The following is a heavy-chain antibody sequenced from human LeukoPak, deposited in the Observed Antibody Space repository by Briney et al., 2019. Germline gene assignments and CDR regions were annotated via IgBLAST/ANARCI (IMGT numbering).Heavy chain of an antibody. CDR3: ARVGWYAFDI. D-gene: IGHD2-2*03. Sequence: SETLSLTCTVSGGSISSYYWSWIRQPAGKGLEWIGRIYNSRTTNYNPSLKSRVTMSVDTSKNQFSLKPSSVTAADTAVYYCARVGWYAFDIWGQGTMVTVSS. CDR1: GGSISSYY. J-gene: IGHJ3*02. V-gene: IGHV4-4*07. CDR2: IYNSRTT.